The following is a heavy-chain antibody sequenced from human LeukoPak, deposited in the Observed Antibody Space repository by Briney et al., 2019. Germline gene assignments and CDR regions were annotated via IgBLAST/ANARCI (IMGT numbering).Heavy chain of an antibody. CDR2: IYNSRST. D-gene: IGHD5-18*01. CDR1: GGPISTYY. J-gene: IGHJ4*02. V-gene: IGHV4-59*08. Sequence: SETLSLTCTVSGGPISTYYWSWIRQSPGKGLESIGYIYNSRSTNYNPSLKSRVTISLDTSKNQSSLRLSSVTAADTAVYYCARHGSGYSFDYWGQGTLVTVSP. CDR3: ARHGSGYSFDY.